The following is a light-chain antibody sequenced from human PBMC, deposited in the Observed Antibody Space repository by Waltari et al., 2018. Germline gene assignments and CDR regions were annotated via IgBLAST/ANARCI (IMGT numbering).Light chain of an antibody. Sequence: QTVVTPEPSLSVSPGGTVTLTCALSSGSVSSTSYASWYQQTPGQPPRTLVYKINNRSSGVPDRFSGSMLGNKAALTITGAQAEDESDYYCGLYMGSGIWVFGGGTKLTVL. V-gene: IGLV8-61*01. CDR1: SGSVSSTSY. CDR2: KIN. J-gene: IGLJ3*02. CDR3: GLYMGSGIWV.